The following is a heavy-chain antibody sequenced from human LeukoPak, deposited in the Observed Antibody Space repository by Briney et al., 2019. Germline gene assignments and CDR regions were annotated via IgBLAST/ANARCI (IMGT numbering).Heavy chain of an antibody. V-gene: IGHV1-69*06. J-gene: IGHJ4*02. CDR2: IIPIFGTT. CDR3: ARASFFQYYYDSSGYYLDY. Sequence: GSSVKVSCKASGGTFSSYAVNWVRQAPGQGLEWMGGIIPIFGTTNYAQKFQGRVTITADKSTTTAYMELSSLRSEDTAVYYCARASFFQYYYDSSGYYLDYWGQGTLVTVSS. CDR1: GGTFSSYA. D-gene: IGHD3-22*01.